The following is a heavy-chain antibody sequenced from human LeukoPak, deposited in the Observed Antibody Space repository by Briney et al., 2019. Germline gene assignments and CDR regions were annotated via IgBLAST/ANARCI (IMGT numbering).Heavy chain of an antibody. Sequence: ASVEVSCKASGYDFTSYYMHWVRQAPGQGLEWVGIINPSGGSTSYAQKFQGRVTMTRDTFTSTVYMELSSLRSEDTAVYYCATAVGYSYGYGFDYWGQGTLVTVSS. D-gene: IGHD5-18*01. J-gene: IGHJ4*02. V-gene: IGHV1-46*01. CDR1: GYDFTSYY. CDR3: ATAVGYSYGYGFDY. CDR2: INPSGGST.